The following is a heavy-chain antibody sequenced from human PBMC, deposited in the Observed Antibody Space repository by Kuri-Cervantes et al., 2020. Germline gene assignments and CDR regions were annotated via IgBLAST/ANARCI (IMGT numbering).Heavy chain of an antibody. V-gene: IGHV3-13*01. Sequence: LSLTCAASGFTFSSYDMHWVRQATGKGLEWVSAIGTAGDTYYPGSVKGRFTISRENAKNSLYLQMNSLRAGDTAVYYCAKGLDRITIFGVVIFYYYYYGMDVWGQGTTVTVSS. D-gene: IGHD3-3*01. CDR3: AKGLDRITIFGVVIFYYYYYGMDV. CDR2: IGTAGDT. CDR1: GFTFSSYD. J-gene: IGHJ6*02.